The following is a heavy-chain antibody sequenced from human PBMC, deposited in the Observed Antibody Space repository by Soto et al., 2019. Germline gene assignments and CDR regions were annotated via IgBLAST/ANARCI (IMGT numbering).Heavy chain of an antibody. J-gene: IGHJ6*02. V-gene: IGHV4-59*01. CDR3: AGGGTTVTTGTYYYYGMDV. Sequence: SETLSLTCTVSGGSISSYYWSWIRQPPGKGLEWIGYIYYSGSTNYNPSLKSRVTISVDTSKNQFSLKLSSVTAADTAVYYCAGGGTTVTTGTYYYYGMDVWGQGTTVTVSS. CDR1: GGSISSYY. D-gene: IGHD4-4*01. CDR2: IYYSGST.